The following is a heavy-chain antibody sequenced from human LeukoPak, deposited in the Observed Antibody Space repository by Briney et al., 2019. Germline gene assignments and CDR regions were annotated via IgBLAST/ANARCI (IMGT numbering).Heavy chain of an antibody. CDR2: ISPNSGDT. J-gene: IGHJ3*02. D-gene: IGHD6-13*01. Sequence: ASVKVSCKASGYTFTGHYMQWVRQAPGQGLEWMGWISPNSGDTLHAQKFQGRVTMARDTSINTAYMELSNLRSDDTAVYCCARARQGAGTYAFDIWGQGTMVTVSS. CDR1: GYTFTGHY. CDR3: ARARQGAGTYAFDI. V-gene: IGHV1-2*02.